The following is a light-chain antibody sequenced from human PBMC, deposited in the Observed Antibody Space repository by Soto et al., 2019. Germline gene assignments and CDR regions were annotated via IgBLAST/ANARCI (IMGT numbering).Light chain of an antibody. CDR3: QQSYSTPLLT. Sequence: DIQMTQSPSSLSASVGDRVTITCRASQSISSYLNWYQQKPGKAPKLLIYAASSLQSGVPSRFSSSGSGTDFTLTISSLQPEDFATYYCQQSYSTPLLTFGGGTKVDIK. J-gene: IGKJ4*01. V-gene: IGKV1-39*01. CDR2: AAS. CDR1: QSISSY.